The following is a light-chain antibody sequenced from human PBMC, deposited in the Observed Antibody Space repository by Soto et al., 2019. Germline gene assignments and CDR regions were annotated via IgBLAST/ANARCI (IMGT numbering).Light chain of an antibody. V-gene: IGKV3-20*01. CDR1: QSVNSNY. CDR2: GAS. J-gene: IGKJ2*01. CDR3: QQYGRT. Sequence: DIVLTQSHGTLSLSPGERATLSCRASQSVNSNYLAWYQQKPGQAPRLLIFGASTRATGISDRFRGSGSGTDFTLTINRLEPEDFAVYYCQQYGRTLAQGTKVDIK.